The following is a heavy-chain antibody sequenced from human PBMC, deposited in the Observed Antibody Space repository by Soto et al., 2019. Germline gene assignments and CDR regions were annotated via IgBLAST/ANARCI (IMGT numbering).Heavy chain of an antibody. CDR2: ISYDGSNK. CDR3: AKDPRDSSGS. CDR1: GFTFSSYG. D-gene: IGHD3-22*01. V-gene: IGHV3-30*18. Sequence: QVQLVESGGGVVQPGRSLRLSCAASGFTFSSYGMHWVRQAPGKGLEWVAVISYDGSNKYYADSVKGRFTISRDNSKKTLYLQMNSLRAEDTAVYYCAKDPRDSSGSWGQGTLVTVSS. J-gene: IGHJ4*02.